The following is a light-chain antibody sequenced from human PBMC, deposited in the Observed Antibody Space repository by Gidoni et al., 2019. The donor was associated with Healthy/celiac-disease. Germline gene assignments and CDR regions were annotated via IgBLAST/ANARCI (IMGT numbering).Light chain of an antibody. CDR2: LGS. V-gene: IGKV2-28*01. CDR1: QSLLHSNGYNY. J-gene: IGKJ1*01. Sequence: IVMPQSPLSLPVTPGEPASVSCRSSQSLLHSNGYNYLDWYLQKQGQSPQLLIYLGSNRASGGADRCSGSGSGTDVTLRINRGEAEDVGVYYCMQALQAPRTFGQGTKVEIK. CDR3: MQALQAPRT.